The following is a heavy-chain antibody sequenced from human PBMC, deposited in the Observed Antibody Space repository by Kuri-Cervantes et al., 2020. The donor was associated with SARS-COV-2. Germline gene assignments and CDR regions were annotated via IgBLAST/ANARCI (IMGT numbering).Heavy chain of an antibody. CDR1: GGSISSYY. Sequence: ESLKISCTVSGGSISSYYWSWIRQPPGKGLEWIGYIYYSGSTNYNPSLKSRVTMSVDTSKNQFSLKLSSVTAADTAVYYCARGYYYYYMDVWGKGTTVTVSS. CDR3: ARGYYYYYMDV. J-gene: IGHJ6*03. V-gene: IGHV4-59*12. CDR2: IYYSGST.